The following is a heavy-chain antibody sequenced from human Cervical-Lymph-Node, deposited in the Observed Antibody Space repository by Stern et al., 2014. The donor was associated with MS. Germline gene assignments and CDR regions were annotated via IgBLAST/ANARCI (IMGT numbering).Heavy chain of an antibody. CDR3: AKLTTVSYYYYYGMDV. J-gene: IGHJ6*02. V-gene: IGHV3-23*01. CDR2: ISGSGGST. D-gene: IGHD4-17*01. CDR1: GFTFSSYA. Sequence: EVQLLQSGGGLVQPGGSLRLSCAASGFTFSSYAMSWVRQAPGKGLEWVSAISGSGGSTYYADSVKGRFTISRDNSKNTLYLQMNSLRAEDTAVYYCAKLTTVSYYYYYGMDVWGQGTTVTVSS.